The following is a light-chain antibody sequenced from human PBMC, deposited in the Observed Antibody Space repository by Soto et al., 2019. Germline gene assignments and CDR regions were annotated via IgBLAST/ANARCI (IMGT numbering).Light chain of an antibody. Sequence: EIVLTQSPATLSLSPGERATLSCRASQSVTSNYLAWYQQKPGQAPRLLIFGASIRDTGIPDSFSGSGSGTDFTLTISRLEPEDFAVYYCHQYGSSPGTFGQGTKVDIK. CDR3: HQYGSSPGT. V-gene: IGKV3-20*01. CDR2: GAS. J-gene: IGKJ1*01. CDR1: QSVTSNY.